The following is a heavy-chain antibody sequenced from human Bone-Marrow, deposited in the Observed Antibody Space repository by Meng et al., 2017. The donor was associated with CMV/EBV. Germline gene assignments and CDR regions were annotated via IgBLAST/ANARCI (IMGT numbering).Heavy chain of an antibody. CDR1: GGSISSYY. J-gene: IGHJ6*02. CDR2: IYYSGST. V-gene: IGHV4-59*01. CDR3: ARDEGQLGGMDV. D-gene: IGHD6-6*01. Sequence: ESLKISCTVSGGSISSYYWSWIRQPPGKGLEWIGYIYYSGSTNYNPSLKSRVTISVDTSKNQFSLKLSSVTAADTAVYYCARDEGQLGGMDVWGQGTTVTVSS.